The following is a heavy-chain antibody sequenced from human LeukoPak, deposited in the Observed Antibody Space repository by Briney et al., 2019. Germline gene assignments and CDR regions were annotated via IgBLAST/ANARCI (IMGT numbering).Heavy chain of an antibody. CDR1: GGTFSSYA. V-gene: IGHV1-69*05. CDR3: ARVLDGDPYYFDY. D-gene: IGHD4-17*01. J-gene: IGHJ4*02. Sequence: GASVKLSCKASGGTFSSYAISWVRQAPGQGLEWMGGIIPIFGTANYAQKFQGRVTITTDESTSTAYMELSSLRSEDTAVYYCARVLDGDPYYFDYWGQGTLVTVSS. CDR2: IIPIFGTA.